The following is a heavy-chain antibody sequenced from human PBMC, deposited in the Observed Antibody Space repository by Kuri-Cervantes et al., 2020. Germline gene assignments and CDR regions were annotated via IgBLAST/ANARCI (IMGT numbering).Heavy chain of an antibody. CDR2: INTNTGNP. V-gene: IGHV7-4-1*02. CDR3: ARDISGYTSSWYYY. J-gene: IGHJ4*02. CDR1: GYTFTNYA. D-gene: IGHD6-13*01. Sequence: ASVKVSCKASGYTFTNYAMNWVRQAPGQGLEWMVWINTNTGNPTYAQGFTGRFVFSLDTSVGTAYLQISSLKAEDTAVYYCARDISGYTSSWYYYWGQGTLVTVSS.